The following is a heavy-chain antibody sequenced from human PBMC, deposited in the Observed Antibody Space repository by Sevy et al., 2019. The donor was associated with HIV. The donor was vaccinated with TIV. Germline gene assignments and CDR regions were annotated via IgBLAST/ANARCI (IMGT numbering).Heavy chain of an antibody. V-gene: IGHV3-30*02. J-gene: IGHJ4*02. CDR3: AKDGGWNYVDY. Sequence: GGSLRLSCAASGFTFSSYGIHWVRQAPGKGLEWVTFIQYDGSNKYYGDSVKGRFTISRDNSKNTLYLQMKSLRAGDTAVYYCAKDGGWNYVDYWGQGTLVTVSS. CDR2: IQYDGSNK. CDR1: GFTFSSYG. D-gene: IGHD1-7*01.